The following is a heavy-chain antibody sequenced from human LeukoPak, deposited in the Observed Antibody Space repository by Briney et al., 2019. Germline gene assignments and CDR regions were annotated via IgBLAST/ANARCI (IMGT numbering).Heavy chain of an antibody. J-gene: IGHJ4*02. V-gene: IGHV4-59*01. CDR3: ARDPGGYSGYGQGFDY. D-gene: IGHD5-12*01. CDR1: GGSISSYY. Sequence: SETLSLTCTVSGGSISSYYWSWIRQPPGKGLEWIGYIYYSGSTNYNPSLKSRVTISVDTSKNQFSLKLSSVTAADTAVYYCARDPGGYSGYGQGFDYWGREPWSPYP. CDR2: IYYSGST.